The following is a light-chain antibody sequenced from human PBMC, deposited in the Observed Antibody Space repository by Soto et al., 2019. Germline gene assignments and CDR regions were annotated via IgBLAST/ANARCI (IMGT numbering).Light chain of an antibody. V-gene: IGLV1-47*01. CDR2: RNN. CDR3: SAWDDSLSCLV. J-gene: IGLJ1*01. CDR1: SSNIGNHY. Sequence: QSVLTQPPSASGTPGQRVTISCSGSSSNIGNHYVYWYQQLPGTAPKLLIYRNNHRPSGVPDRFSGSKSGTSASLAISGLRSEDEVDYYCSAWDDSLSCLVFGSGTKLTVL.